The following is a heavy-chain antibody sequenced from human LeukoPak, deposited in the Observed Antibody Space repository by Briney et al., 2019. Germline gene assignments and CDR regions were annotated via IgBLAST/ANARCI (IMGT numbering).Heavy chain of an antibody. CDR2: IYYSGST. J-gene: IGHJ6*03. CDR3: ARGRYGYSLGYYYYYMDV. D-gene: IGHD5-18*01. CDR1: GGSISSGGYY. V-gene: IGHV4-31*03. Sequence: PSQTLSLTCTVSGGSISSGGYYWSWIRQHPGKGLEWIGYIYYSGSTYYNPSLKSRVTISVDTSKYQFSLKLSSVTAADTAVYYCARGRYGYSLGYYYYYMDVWGKGTTVTVSS.